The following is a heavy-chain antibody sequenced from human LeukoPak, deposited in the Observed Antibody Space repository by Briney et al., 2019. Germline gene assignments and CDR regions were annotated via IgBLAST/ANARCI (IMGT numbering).Heavy chain of an antibody. CDR1: GGSFSGYY. J-gene: IGHJ4*02. CDR3: ARGREQPTAS. CDR2: INQSGST. V-gene: IGHV4-34*01. Sequence: SETLSLTCAVYGGSFSGYYWSWIRQPPGKGLEWIGEINQSGSTNYNPSLKSRVTKSVDTSKNQFSLKLSSVTAADTAVYYCARGREQPTASWGQGTLVTVSS. D-gene: IGHD6-13*01.